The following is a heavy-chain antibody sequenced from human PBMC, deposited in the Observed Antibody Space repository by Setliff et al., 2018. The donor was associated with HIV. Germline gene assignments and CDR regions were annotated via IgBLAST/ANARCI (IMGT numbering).Heavy chain of an antibody. D-gene: IGHD3-9*01. CDR1: GDSISTGRYY. CDR2: ISYTGST. CDR3: ARQTWEYYDTLTGYYRSPKNFDS. J-gene: IGHJ4*02. V-gene: IGHV4-39*01. Sequence: KPSETLSLTCTVSGDSISTGRYYRGWIRQPPGKGLEWIGTISYTGSTYYDPSLKSRVTISLDTSKNQFFLKLSSVTAPDTAIYYCARQTWEYYDTLTGYYRSPKNFDSWGQGTLVTVSS.